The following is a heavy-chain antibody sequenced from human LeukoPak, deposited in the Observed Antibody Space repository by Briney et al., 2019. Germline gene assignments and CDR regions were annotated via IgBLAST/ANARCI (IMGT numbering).Heavy chain of an antibody. Sequence: SETLSLTCTVSGGSISSYYWSWIRQPPGKGLEWIGYIYYSGSTNYNPSLKSRVTISVDTSKNQFSLKLSSVTAADTAVYYCARVVPLQGDAFDIWGQGTMVTVSS. D-gene: IGHD3-10*01. V-gene: IGHV4-59*08. CDR2: IYYSGST. CDR1: GGSISSYY. J-gene: IGHJ3*02. CDR3: ARVVPLQGDAFDI.